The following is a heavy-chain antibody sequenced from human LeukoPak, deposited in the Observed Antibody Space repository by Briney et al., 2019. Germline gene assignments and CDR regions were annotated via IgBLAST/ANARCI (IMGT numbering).Heavy chain of an antibody. CDR3: ARVFRGAVTANWFDL. D-gene: IGHD2-21*02. Sequence: SETLSPTCSVSGGSINGNYWTWIRQPPGKGLEWIGNIYDEGTTNYNPSLESRLTMSIDTSASHFSLTLRSVTAADTAVYYCARVFRGAVTANWFDLWGQGTLVSVSS. V-gene: IGHV4-59*01. CDR1: GGSINGNY. CDR2: IYDEGTT. J-gene: IGHJ5*02.